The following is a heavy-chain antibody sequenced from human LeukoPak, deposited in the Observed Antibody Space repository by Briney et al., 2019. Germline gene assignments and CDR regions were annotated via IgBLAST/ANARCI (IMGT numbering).Heavy chain of an antibody. J-gene: IGHJ2*01. CDR1: GGSISRGDYY. V-gene: IGHV4-30-4*02. Sequence: PSDPLSLTCTLSGGSISRGDYYWPWIRQPPATGLERIGYIDSSGSRYYNPSLKSRVTISVDTSKNQFSLKLNSVTAADTAVDYCAREVPWVWNFDLWGRGTLVTVAS. D-gene: IGHD1-26*01. CDR3: AREVPWVWNFDL. CDR2: IDSSGSR.